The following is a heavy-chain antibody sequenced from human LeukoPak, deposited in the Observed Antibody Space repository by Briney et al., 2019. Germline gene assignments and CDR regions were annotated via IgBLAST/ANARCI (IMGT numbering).Heavy chain of an antibody. V-gene: IGHV1-2*06. D-gene: IGHD6-19*01. CDR1: GYTFTGYY. CDR2: INPNSGGT. J-gene: IGHJ5*02. Sequence: ASVKVSCKASGYTFTGYYMHWVRQAPGQGLEWMGRINPNSGGTNYAQNFQGRVTMTRDTSISTAYMELSRLTSDDTAVYYCARPYSSGWYESWFGPWGQGTLVTVSS. CDR3: ARPYSSGWYESWFGP.